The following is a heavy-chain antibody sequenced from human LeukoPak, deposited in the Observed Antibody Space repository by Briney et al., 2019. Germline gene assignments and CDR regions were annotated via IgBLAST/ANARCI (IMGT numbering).Heavy chain of an antibody. CDR3: AKDPYSSGRYNWFDS. D-gene: IGHD6-19*01. Sequence: GRSLRLSCAASGFTFSSYGMHRVRQAPGKGLEWVALISDDGSNKFYAESVKGRFTISRDNSKNTLYLQMSSLRAEDTAVYYCAKDPYSSGRYNWFDSWGQGTLVTVSS. J-gene: IGHJ5*01. CDR2: ISDDGSNK. V-gene: IGHV3-30*18. CDR1: GFTFSSYG.